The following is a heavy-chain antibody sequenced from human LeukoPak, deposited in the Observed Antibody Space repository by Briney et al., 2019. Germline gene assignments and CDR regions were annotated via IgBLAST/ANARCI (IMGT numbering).Heavy chain of an antibody. CDR3: VAFRSSTSCYTCFDY. Sequence: ATVKISCKVSGYTFTDYYMHWVQQAPGKGLEWMGLVDPEDGETIYAEKFQGRVTITADTSTDTAYMELSSLRSEDTAVYYCVAFRSSTSCYTCFDYWARETLVTVSS. CDR2: VDPEDGET. V-gene: IGHV1-69-2*01. D-gene: IGHD2-2*02. CDR1: GYTFTDYY. J-gene: IGHJ4*02.